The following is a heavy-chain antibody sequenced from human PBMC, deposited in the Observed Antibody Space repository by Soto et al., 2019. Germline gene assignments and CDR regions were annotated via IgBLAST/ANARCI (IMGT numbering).Heavy chain of an antibody. CDR3: ARQVIAAAGTTDWFDP. CDR2: IYYSGST. D-gene: IGHD6-13*01. V-gene: IGHV4-59*01. CDR1: GGYISSYY. J-gene: IGHJ5*02. Sequence: SGTLSLTFTFSGGYISSYYWSWIRQPPGKGLEWIGYIYYSGSTNYNPSLKSRVTISVDTSKNQFSLKLSSVTAADTAVYYCARQVIAAAGTTDWFDPWGQGNLVTVSS.